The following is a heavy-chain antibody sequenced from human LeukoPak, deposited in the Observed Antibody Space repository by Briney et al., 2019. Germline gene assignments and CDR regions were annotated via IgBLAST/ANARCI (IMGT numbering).Heavy chain of an antibody. Sequence: GGSLRLSWAASGFTFSDYGMVWVRQAPGKGLEWVAFIRYDGSNKYYADSVKGRFTISRDNSKNTLYLQMNSLRAEDTAVYYCAKDGGVQGYYYYYMDVWGKGTTVTISS. V-gene: IGHV3-30*02. J-gene: IGHJ6*03. CDR2: IRYDGSNK. D-gene: IGHD3-3*01. CDR1: GFTFSDYG. CDR3: AKDGGVQGYYYYYMDV.